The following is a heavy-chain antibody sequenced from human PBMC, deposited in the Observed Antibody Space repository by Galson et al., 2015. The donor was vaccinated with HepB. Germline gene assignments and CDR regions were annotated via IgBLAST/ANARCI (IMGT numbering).Heavy chain of an antibody. CDR2: IIPIFGTA. J-gene: IGHJ2*01. V-gene: IGHV1-69*13. D-gene: IGHD4-17*01. Sequence: SVKVSCKASGGTFSSYAISWVRQAPGQGLEWMGGIIPIFGTANYAQKFQGRVTITADESTSTAYMELSSLRSEDTAVYYCASPTVTNAYWYFDLWGRGTLVTVSS. CDR3: ASPTVTNAYWYFDL. CDR1: GGTFSSYA.